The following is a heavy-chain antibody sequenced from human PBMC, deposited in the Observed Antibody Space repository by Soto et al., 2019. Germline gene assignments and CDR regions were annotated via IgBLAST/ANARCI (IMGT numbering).Heavy chain of an antibody. J-gene: IGHJ5*02. CDR2: IIPIFGTA. CDR1: GGTFSSYA. CDR3: ARRYCSGGSCYSEDWFDP. Sequence: QVQLVQSGAEVKKPGSSVKVSCKASGGTFSSYAISWVRQAPGQGLERMGGIIPIFGTANYAQKFQGRVTIAADESTSTAYMELSSLRSEDTAVYYCARRYCSGGSCYSEDWFDPWGQGTLVTVSS. V-gene: IGHV1-69*01. D-gene: IGHD2-15*01.